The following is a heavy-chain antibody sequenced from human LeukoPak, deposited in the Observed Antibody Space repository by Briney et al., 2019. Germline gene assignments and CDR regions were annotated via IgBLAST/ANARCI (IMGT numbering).Heavy chain of an antibody. V-gene: IGHV4-59*11. D-gene: IGHD2-15*01. CDR1: GGSISTHY. Sequence: SETLSLTCIVPGGSISTHYWSWIRQPPGKGLEWIGYIYYSGNTKYNPSLKSRVSISVDASKNQFSLKLSSVTAADTAVYYCARGRYCSGGSCPYYYYYYYMDVWGKGTTVTVSS. CDR2: IYYSGNT. CDR3: ARGRYCSGGSCPYYYYYYYMDV. J-gene: IGHJ6*03.